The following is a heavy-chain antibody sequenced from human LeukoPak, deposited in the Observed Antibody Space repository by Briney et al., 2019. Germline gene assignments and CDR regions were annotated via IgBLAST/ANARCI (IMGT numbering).Heavy chain of an antibody. CDR2: IRSKANSYAT. CDR3: WADYGDTRGRGAFDI. J-gene: IGHJ3*02. V-gene: IGHV3-73*01. Sequence: PGGSLRLSCAASGFTFSGSAMHWVRQASGKGLEWVGRIRSKANSYATAYAASVKGRFTISRDDSKNTEYLQMNSLKTEDTAVYYCWADYGDTRGRGAFDIWGQGTMVTVSS. CDR1: GFTFSGSA. D-gene: IGHD4-17*01.